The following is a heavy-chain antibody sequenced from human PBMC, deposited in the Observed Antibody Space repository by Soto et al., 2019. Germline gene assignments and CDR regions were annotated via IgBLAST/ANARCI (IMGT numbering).Heavy chain of an antibody. CDR3: AKSTRQYGDRVSFDY. V-gene: IGHV3-23*01. J-gene: IGHJ4*02. Sequence: EVQLLESGGGLVQPGGSLRLSCAASRFSFSTYAMSWVRQAPGKGLEWVSAISASGGSTYYADSVKGRFTISRDNSQNTLSLQMSGLRAEDTAVYYCAKSTRQYGDRVSFDYWGQGSLVTVSS. CDR2: ISASGGST. CDR1: RFSFSTYA. D-gene: IGHD4-17*01.